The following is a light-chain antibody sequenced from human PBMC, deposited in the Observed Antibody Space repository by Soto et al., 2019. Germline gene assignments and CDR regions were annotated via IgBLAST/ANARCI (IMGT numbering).Light chain of an antibody. CDR2: DAS. Sequence: DIPITQSPATLSASERDTVTITCRASQSISRWLAWYQQKPGKAPKLLIYDASSLESGVPSRFSGSGSGTEFTLTISRLEPEDFAVYYCQLYATSPEWTFGQGTKVDI. CDR1: QSISRW. J-gene: IGKJ1*01. CDR3: QLYATSPEWT. V-gene: IGKV1-5*01.